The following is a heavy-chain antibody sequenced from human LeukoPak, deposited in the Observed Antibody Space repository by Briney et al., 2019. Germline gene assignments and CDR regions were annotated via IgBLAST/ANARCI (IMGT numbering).Heavy chain of an antibody. J-gene: IGHJ4*02. CDR3: TRGAGWLIDY. D-gene: IGHD3-16*01. V-gene: IGHV4-59*01. CDR2: FHNSGTS. Sequence: KPSETLSLTCTVSDDSISDNYRGWIRQPPGKGLEWIGYFHNSGTSTYNPSLKSRVTISADTSKNQFSLKLNSLTTADTAVYYCTRGAGWLIDYWGQGILVTVSS. CDR1: DDSISDNY.